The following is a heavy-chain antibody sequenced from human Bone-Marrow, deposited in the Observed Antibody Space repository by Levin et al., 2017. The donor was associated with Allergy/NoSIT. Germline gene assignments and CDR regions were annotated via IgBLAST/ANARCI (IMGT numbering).Heavy chain of an antibody. D-gene: IGHD5-12*01. CDR1: GFTFSSYG. V-gene: IGHV3-30*18. Sequence: GESLKISCAASGFTFSSYGMHWVRQAPGKGLEWVAVISYDGSNKYYADSVKGRFTISRDNSKNTLYLQVNSLTPEDTALYYCAKVIGTGYDFLAFDIWGQGTMVTVSS. CDR2: ISYDGSNK. J-gene: IGHJ3*02. CDR3: AKVIGTGYDFLAFDI.